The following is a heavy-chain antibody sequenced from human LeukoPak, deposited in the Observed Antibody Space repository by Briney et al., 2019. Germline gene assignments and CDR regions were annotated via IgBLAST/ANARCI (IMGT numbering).Heavy chain of an antibody. J-gene: IGHJ4*02. CDR1: GGSISGFH. CDR2: IYYSGNT. V-gene: IGHV4-39*07. Sequence: PSETLSLTCSVSGGSISGFHWSWIRQPPGKGLEWIGSIYYSGNTYYNPSLKSRATISVDTSKNQFSLKLSSVTAADTAVYYCARDKAQREYYYDSSGYYGGVDYWGQGTLVTVSS. D-gene: IGHD3-22*01. CDR3: ARDKAQREYYYDSSGYYGGVDY.